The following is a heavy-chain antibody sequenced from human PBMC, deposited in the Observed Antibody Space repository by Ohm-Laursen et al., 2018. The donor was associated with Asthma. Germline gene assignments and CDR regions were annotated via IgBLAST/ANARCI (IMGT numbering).Heavy chain of an antibody. D-gene: IGHD7-27*01. Sequence: SLRLSCAASGFGFKHVWMNWVRQAPGKGLEWVSVIYSCGSTYYADSVKGRFTISRDNSKNTLYLQMNSLRAEDTAVYYCAREMVNWGSGYFDYWGQGTLVTVSS. CDR1: GFGFKHVW. V-gene: IGHV3-66*03. CDR3: AREMVNWGSGYFDY. CDR2: IYSCGST. J-gene: IGHJ4*02.